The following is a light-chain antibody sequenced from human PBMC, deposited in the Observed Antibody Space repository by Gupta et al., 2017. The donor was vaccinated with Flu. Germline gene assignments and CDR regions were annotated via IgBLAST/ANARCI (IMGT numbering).Light chain of an antibody. CDR2: ATS. J-gene: IGKJ5*01. Sequence: LSLSPGERATLSCRASKSVSFNYLGWYQQRPGQPPRLLIYATSTRATGVSDRFTGSGSGTDFTLTISRREPEDSAVYYCQQYGSSYPVITFGPRTRLEIK. CDR1: KSVSFNY. CDR3: QQYGSSYPVIT. V-gene: IGKV3-20*01.